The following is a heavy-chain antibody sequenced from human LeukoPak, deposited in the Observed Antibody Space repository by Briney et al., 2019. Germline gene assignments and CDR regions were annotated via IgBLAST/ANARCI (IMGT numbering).Heavy chain of an antibody. D-gene: IGHD3-10*01. CDR3: ARAYGSGSPLDY. V-gene: IGHV4-34*01. J-gene: IGHJ4*02. Sequence: PETLSLTCAVYGGSFSGYYWSWIRQPPGKGLEWIGEINHSGSTNYNPSLKSRVTISVDTSKNQFSLKLSSVTAADTAVYYCARAYGSGSPLDYWGQGTLVTVSS. CDR2: INHSGST. CDR1: GGSFSGYY.